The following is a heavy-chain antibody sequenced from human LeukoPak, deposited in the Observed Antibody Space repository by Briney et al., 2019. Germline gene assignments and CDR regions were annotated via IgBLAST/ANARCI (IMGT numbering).Heavy chain of an antibody. Sequence: SVKVSCKASGGTFSSYAISWVRQAPGQGLEWMGRINPILGIANYAQKFQGRVTITADKSTSTAYMELSSLRSEDTAVYYCARGGDGYNDWGQGTLVTVSS. CDR3: ARGGDGYND. V-gene: IGHV1-69*04. D-gene: IGHD5-24*01. J-gene: IGHJ4*02. CDR2: INPILGIA. CDR1: GGTFSSYA.